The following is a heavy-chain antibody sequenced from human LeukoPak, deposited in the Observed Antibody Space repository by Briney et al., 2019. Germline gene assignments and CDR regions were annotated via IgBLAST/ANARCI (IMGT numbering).Heavy chain of an antibody. CDR1: GFTFSSYG. D-gene: IGHD3-22*01. CDR3: ARDLGDYYDSSPNDAFDI. J-gene: IGHJ3*02. CDR2: ISYDGSNK. Sequence: GSLRLSCAASGFTFSSYGMHWVRQAPGKGLEWVAVISYDGSNKYYADSVKGRFTISRDNSKNTLYLQMNSLRAEDTAVYYCARDLGDYYDSSPNDAFDIWGQGTMVTVSS. V-gene: IGHV3-30*03.